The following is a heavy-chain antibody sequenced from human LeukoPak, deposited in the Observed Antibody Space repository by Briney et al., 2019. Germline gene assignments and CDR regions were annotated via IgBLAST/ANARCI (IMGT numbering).Heavy chain of an antibody. J-gene: IGHJ4*02. CDR2: ISGSGGST. CDR3: AKSSRDFWSGYYAFDY. V-gene: IGHV3-23*01. CDR1: GFTFSSYA. D-gene: IGHD3-3*01. Sequence: PGGSLRLSCAASGFTFSSYAMSWVRQAPGKGLEWVSAISGSGGSTYYADSVKGRFTISRDNSKNTLYLQMNSLRAEDTAVYYCAKSSRDFWSGYYAFDYWGQGTLVTVSS.